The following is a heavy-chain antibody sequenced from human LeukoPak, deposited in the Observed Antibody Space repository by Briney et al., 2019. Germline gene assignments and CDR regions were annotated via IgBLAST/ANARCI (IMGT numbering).Heavy chain of an antibody. D-gene: IGHD4-17*01. Sequence: NPGGSLRLSCAASGLTFSSHWMHWVRQAPGKGLEWVSSISSRSSYIYYADSVKGRFTVSRDNAKNSLYLQMNSLRAEDTAVYYCARHYGDYDSYFDYWGQGTLVTVSS. J-gene: IGHJ4*02. V-gene: IGHV3-21*01. CDR1: GLTFSSHW. CDR2: ISSRSSYI. CDR3: ARHYGDYDSYFDY.